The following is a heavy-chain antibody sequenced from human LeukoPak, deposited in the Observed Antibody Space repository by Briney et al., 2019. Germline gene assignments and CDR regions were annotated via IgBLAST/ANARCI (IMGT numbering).Heavy chain of an antibody. V-gene: IGHV4-34*01. CDR2: INHSGIT. D-gene: IGHD3-22*01. CDR1: GGSFSGYY. Sequence: PSETLSLTYAVYGGSFSGYYWNWIRRPPGKGLEWIGEINHSGITNYNPSLKSRVTISVDTSKNQFSLKLSSVTAADTAVYYCARHIGPENYYDSSGYYPDYWGQGTLVTVSS. J-gene: IGHJ4*02. CDR3: ARHIGPENYYDSSGYYPDY.